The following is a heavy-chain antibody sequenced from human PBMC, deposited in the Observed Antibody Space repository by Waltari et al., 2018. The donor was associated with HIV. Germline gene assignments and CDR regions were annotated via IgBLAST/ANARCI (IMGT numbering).Heavy chain of an antibody. V-gene: IGHV1-3*01. Sequence: QVQLVQSGAEVKKPGASVKVSCKASGYTFTSYAMHWVRQAPGQRLEWMGWINAGNGNTKYSQKFQGRVTITRDTSASTAYMELSSLRSEDTAVYYCARRAFSSSGYPPSPDFDYWGQGTLVTVSS. D-gene: IGHD3-22*01. J-gene: IGHJ4*02. CDR2: INAGNGNT. CDR1: GYTFTSYA. CDR3: ARRAFSSSGYPPSPDFDY.